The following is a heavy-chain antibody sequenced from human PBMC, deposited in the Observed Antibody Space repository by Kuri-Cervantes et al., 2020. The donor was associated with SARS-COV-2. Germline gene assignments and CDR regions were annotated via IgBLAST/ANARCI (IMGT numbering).Heavy chain of an antibody. D-gene: IGHD1-7*01. V-gene: IGHV3-15*07. CDR3: AAELVAAYGMDV. CDR2: IRSKTDGGTT. J-gene: IGHJ6*02. Sequence: GGSLRLSCTASGFTFINAWMTWVRQAPGKGLEWVGRIRSKTDGGTTDYAAPVKGRFTISRDNSKNTLYLQMNSLRAEDTAVYYCAAELVAAYGMDVWGQGTTVTVSS. CDR1: GFTFINAW.